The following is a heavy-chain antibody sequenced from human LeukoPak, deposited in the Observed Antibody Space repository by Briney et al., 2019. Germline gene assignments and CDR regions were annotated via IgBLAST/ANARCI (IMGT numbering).Heavy chain of an antibody. J-gene: IGHJ4*02. Sequence: PGGSLRLSCAAFGFTVSTNGMSWVRQAPGKGLEWVSVIFGGGRTFYADSVKGRFTISRDNSKNTVYLRMNSLRADDTAVYYCESLSSSWSSSDYWGQGTLVTVSS. D-gene: IGHD6-13*01. V-gene: IGHV3-53*01. CDR3: ESLSSSWSSSDY. CDR2: IFGGGRT. CDR1: GFTVSTNG.